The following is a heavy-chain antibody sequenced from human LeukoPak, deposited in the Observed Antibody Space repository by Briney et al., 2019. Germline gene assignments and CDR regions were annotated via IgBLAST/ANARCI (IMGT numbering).Heavy chain of an antibody. J-gene: IGHJ3*02. CDR3: AAANTYCGGDCYSGDAFDI. CDR1: GYTFTGYY. V-gene: IGHV1-2*02. D-gene: IGHD2-21*02. CDR2: LNPNSGGT. Sequence: ASVKVSCKASGYTFTGYYIHWVRQAPGQGLEWMGWLNPNSGGTNYAQNFQGRVTMTRDTSISTAYVELSRLRSDDTAVYYCAAANTYCGGDCYSGDAFDIWGQGTMVTVSS.